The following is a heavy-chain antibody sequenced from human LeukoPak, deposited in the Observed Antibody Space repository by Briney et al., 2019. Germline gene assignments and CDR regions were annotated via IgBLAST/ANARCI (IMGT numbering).Heavy chain of an antibody. CDR1: GFTVSSNY. D-gene: IGHD2-15*01. Sequence: GGSLRLSCAASGFTVSSNYMSWVRQAPVKGLEWVSVIYGDDDTYYAESVKGRFTIFRDNFKNTVYLQMNSLRVEDTAVYYCAKDLSGHIDYWGQGTLVTVSS. CDR3: AKDLSGHIDY. CDR2: IYGDDDT. V-gene: IGHV3-53*01. J-gene: IGHJ4*02.